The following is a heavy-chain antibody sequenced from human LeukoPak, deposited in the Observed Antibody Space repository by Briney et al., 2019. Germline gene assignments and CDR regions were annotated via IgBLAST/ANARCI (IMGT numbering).Heavy chain of an antibody. CDR2: IYYSGST. V-gene: IGHV4-59*08. D-gene: IGHD6-13*01. CDR1: GGSISSYY. J-gene: IGHJ4*02. CDR3: ASSSWYGRIDY. Sequence: SKTLSLTCTVSGGSISSYYWSWIRQPPGKGLEWIGYIYYSGSTNYNPSLKSRVTISVDTSKNQFSLKLSSVTAADTAVYYCASSSWYGRIDYWGQGTLVTVSS.